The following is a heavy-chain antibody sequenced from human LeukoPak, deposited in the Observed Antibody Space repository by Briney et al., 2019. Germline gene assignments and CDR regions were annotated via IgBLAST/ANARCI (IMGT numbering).Heavy chain of an antibody. CDR1: GFTFSSYA. D-gene: IGHD2-2*01. J-gene: IGHJ4*02. CDR2: ISYDGGYK. CDR3: ARGYCSSPSCWGFDY. V-gene: IGHV3-30-3*01. Sequence: GGSLRLSCAASGFTFSSYAMHWVRRAPGKGLEWVAVISYDGGYKYCADSVKGRFTISRDNSKNTLYLQINSMRVEDMAVYYCARGYCSSPSCWGFDYWGQGTLVTVSS.